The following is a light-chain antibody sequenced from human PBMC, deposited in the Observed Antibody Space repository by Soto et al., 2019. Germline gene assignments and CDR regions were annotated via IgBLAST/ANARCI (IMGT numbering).Light chain of an antibody. V-gene: IGLV2-14*03. CDR2: DVS. J-gene: IGLJ1*01. CDR1: SNDVGGYNY. CDR3: SSYTISSLYV. Sequence: QSALTQPASVSGSPGQSITISCTGTSNDVGGYNYVSWYQQHPGKAPKLMIYDVSNRPSGVSNRFSGSKSGNTASLTISGLQAEDESDYYCSSYTISSLYVFGTGTKLTVL.